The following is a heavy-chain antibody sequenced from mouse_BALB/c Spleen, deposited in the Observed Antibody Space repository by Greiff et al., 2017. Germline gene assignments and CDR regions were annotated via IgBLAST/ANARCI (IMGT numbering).Heavy chain of an antibody. D-gene: IGHD1-2*01. CDR3: ARIITTATPFDY. J-gene: IGHJ2*01. Sequence: QVTLKESGPGILQPSQTLSLTCSFSGFSLSTSGMGVSWIRQPSGKGLEWLAHIYWDDDKRYNPSLKSRLTISKDTSRNQVFLKITSVDTADTATYYCARIITTATPFDYWGQGTTLTVSS. CDR1: GFSLSTSGMG. CDR2: IYWDDDK. V-gene: IGHV8-12*01.